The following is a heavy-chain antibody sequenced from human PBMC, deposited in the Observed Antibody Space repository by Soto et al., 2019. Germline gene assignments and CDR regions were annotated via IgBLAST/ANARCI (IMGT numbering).Heavy chain of an antibody. CDR1: GGTFSSYA. CDR2: IIPIFGTA. J-gene: IGHJ2*01. Sequence: ASVKVSCKASGGTFSSYAISWVRQAPGQGLEWMGGIIPIFGTANYAQKFQGRVTITADESTSTAYMELSSLRSEDTAVYYCARAGGDGYNSWYFDLWGRGTLVTVSS. V-gene: IGHV1-69*13. D-gene: IGHD2-21*01. CDR3: ARAGGDGYNSWYFDL.